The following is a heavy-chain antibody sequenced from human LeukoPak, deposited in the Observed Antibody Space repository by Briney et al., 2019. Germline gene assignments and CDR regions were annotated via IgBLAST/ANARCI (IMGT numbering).Heavy chain of an antibody. D-gene: IGHD1-26*01. CDR3: AHSREELAYFDY. CDR1: GFSLSTSGVG. CDR2: IYWDVDK. J-gene: IGHJ4*02. V-gene: IGHV2-5*02. Sequence: SGPTLVKPTQTLTLTCTFSGFSLSTSGVGVGWIRQPPGKALEWLALIYWDVDKRYSPSLKSRLTITKDTSKNQVVLTMTNMDPVDTVTYYCAHSREELAYFDYWGQGTLVTVSS.